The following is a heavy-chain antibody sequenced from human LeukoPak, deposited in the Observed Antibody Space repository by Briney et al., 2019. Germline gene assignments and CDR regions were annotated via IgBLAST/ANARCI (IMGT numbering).Heavy chain of an antibody. CDR1: GFTFSSYS. CDR3: ARGLGYCSSTCCPWSN. CDR2: ISSSSSYI. J-gene: IGHJ4*02. V-gene: IGHV3-21*01. D-gene: IGHD2-2*01. Sequence: PGGSLRRSCAGSGFTFSSYSMNWVRQAPGKGLKWFSSISSSSSYIYYADSVKGRFTISRDNAKNSLYLQMNRLRAEDTAVYYCARGLGYCSSTCCPWSNWGQGTLVTVSS.